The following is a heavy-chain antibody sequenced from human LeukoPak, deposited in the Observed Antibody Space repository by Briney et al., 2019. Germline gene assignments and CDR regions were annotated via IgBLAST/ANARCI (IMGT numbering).Heavy chain of an antibody. CDR3: AANGYCGSDCYYYFDY. Sequence: SVKVSCKASGYTFTSYYMHWVRQAPGQGLEWMGGIIPIFGTTNYAQKFQGRVTITADESTSTAYMELSSLRSEDTAMYYCAANGYCGSDCYYYFDYWGQGALVTVSS. V-gene: IGHV1-69*13. D-gene: IGHD2-21*02. CDR2: IIPIFGTT. CDR1: GYTFTSYY. J-gene: IGHJ4*02.